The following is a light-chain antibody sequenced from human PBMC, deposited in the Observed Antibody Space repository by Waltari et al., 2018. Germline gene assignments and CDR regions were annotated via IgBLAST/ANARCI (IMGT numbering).Light chain of an antibody. CDR3: CSYGGSYTLVV. CDR2: DVT. CDR1: SGDVGDFTY. V-gene: IGLV2-11*01. Sequence: QSALTQPRPVSGSPGQSVTISCTGSSGDVGDFTYVPWSQQHPGKAPKPMLYDVTNRPSGVPDRFSGSRSADTASLTISGLQAEDEADYYCCSYGGSYTLVVFGGGTKLTVL. J-gene: IGLJ2*01.